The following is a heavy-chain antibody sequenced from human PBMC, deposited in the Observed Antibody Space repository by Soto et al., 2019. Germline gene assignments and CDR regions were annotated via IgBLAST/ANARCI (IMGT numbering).Heavy chain of an antibody. CDR2: ISSSGSTI. D-gene: IGHD1-26*01. CDR1: GFTFSIYE. Sequence: GGSLRLSCAASGFTFSIYEMNWVRQAPGKGLEWVSYISSSGSTIYYADSVKGRFTISRDNAKNSLYLQMNSLRAEDTAVYYCARSGTSWYFDYWGQGTLVTVSS. J-gene: IGHJ4*02. CDR3: ARSGTSWYFDY. V-gene: IGHV3-48*03.